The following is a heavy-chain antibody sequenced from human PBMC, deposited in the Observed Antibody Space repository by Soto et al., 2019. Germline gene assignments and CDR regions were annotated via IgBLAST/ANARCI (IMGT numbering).Heavy chain of an antibody. D-gene: IGHD3-22*01. CDR3: ATQPTYYNHGSCYYPLGH. Sequence: GASVKVSCKASGYSFTTYGFSWVRQAPGQGLECVGWISAHNGDTHDSQKFQGRVTLTTDTSTNTAYMQLRSLPSDDTAVYFCATQPTYYNHGSCYYPLGHWGQGTLVTVSS. CDR1: GYSFTTYG. J-gene: IGHJ4*02. V-gene: IGHV1-18*04. CDR2: ISAHNGDT.